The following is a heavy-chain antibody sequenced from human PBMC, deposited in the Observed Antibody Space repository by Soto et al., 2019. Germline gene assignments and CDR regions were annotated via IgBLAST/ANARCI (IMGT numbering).Heavy chain of an antibody. CDR3: VRGYCTTSPCSGDFQF. CDR2: IHPSCDT. D-gene: IGHD2-15*01. CDR1: GYKFTTYF. V-gene: IGHV1-46*01. Sequence: ASVKVSCKASGYKFTTYFIHWVRQAPGQGLEWMGMIHPSCDTGYAQKFRGRVTMTIDTSTTTAYMELRNLTSEDTAVYFSVRGYCTTSPCSGDFQFWGQGTLLTVSS. J-gene: IGHJ1*01.